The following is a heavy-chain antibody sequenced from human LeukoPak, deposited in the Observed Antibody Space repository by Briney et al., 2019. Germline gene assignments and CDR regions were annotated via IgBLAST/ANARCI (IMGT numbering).Heavy chain of an antibody. CDR3: ARESSSGWFFDY. Sequence: SETLSLTCTVSGGSISSYYWSWIRQPAGKGLEWIGRIYTSGSTNYNPSLKSRVTISVDTSKNQFSLKLSSVTAADTAVYYCARESSSGWFFDYWGQGTLVTVSS. D-gene: IGHD6-19*01. V-gene: IGHV4-4*07. CDR1: GGSISSYY. J-gene: IGHJ4*02. CDR2: IYTSGST.